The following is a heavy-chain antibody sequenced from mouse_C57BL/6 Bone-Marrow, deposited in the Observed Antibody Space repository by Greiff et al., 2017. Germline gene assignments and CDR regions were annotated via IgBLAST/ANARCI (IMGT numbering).Heavy chain of an antibody. CDR3: ARGWVLGYAMDY. Sequence: QVQLKESGAELVKPGASVKISCKASGYAFSSYWMNWVKQRPGKGLEWIGQIYPGDGDTNYNGKFKGKATLTADKSSSTAYMQLSSLTSEDSAVYFCARGWVLGYAMDYWGQGTSVTVSS. J-gene: IGHJ4*01. V-gene: IGHV1-80*01. CDR2: IYPGDGDT. CDR1: GYAFSSYW. D-gene: IGHD2-3*01.